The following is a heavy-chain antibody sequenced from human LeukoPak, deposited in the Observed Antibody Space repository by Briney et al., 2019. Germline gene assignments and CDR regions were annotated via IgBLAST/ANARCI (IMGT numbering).Heavy chain of an antibody. CDR3: ARDRFVGAARDY. CDR2: ISWNSGSI. Sequence: PGRSLRLSCAASGFTFDDYAMHWVRQAPGKGLEWVSGISWNSGSIGYADSVKGRFTISRDNVKNSLYLQMNSLRAEDTALYYCARDRFVGAARDYWGQGTLVTVSS. CDR1: GFTFDDYA. J-gene: IGHJ4*02. V-gene: IGHV3-9*01. D-gene: IGHD3-10*01.